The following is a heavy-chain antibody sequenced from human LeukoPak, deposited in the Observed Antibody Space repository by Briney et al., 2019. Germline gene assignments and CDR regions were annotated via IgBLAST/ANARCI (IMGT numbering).Heavy chain of an antibody. CDR3: AKGSSGYFVDL. V-gene: IGHV3-23*01. D-gene: IGHD3-22*01. CDR1: GFIFNNYG. CDR2: ISNDGGGT. Sequence: GGSLRLSCAASGFIFNNYGLIWVRQAPGKRLEWVSAISNDGGGTNYADFVKGRFTISRDNSKNTLFLQMNSLRAEDTALYYCAKGSSGYFVDLWGQGTLVTVSS. J-gene: IGHJ5*02.